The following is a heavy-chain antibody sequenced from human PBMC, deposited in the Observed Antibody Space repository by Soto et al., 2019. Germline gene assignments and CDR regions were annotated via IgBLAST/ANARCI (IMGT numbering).Heavy chain of an antibody. D-gene: IGHD1-26*01. J-gene: IGHJ5*02. CDR3: ARESAGVGAHGWFDP. CDR1: EGTLASYA. Sequence: QVQLVQSGAEVKKPGSSVKVSCKASEGTLASYAISGVRQAPGKGLEWMGGIIPIFGTANYAQKFQGRVTITADESTSTAYMELSSLRSEDTAVYYCARESAGVGAHGWFDPWGQGTLVTVSS. V-gene: IGHV1-69*01. CDR2: IIPIFGTA.